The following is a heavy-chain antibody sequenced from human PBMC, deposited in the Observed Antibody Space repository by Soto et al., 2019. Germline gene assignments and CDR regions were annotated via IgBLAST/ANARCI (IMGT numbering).Heavy chain of an antibody. CDR3: ARATYYYDSSGYYGY. Sequence: ASVKVSCMASGYTFTSYYMHWVRQAPGQGLEWMGIINPSGGSTSYAQKFQGRVTMTRDTSTSTVYMELSSLRSEDTAVYYCARATYYYDSSGYYGYWGQATLVTVSS. J-gene: IGHJ4*02. V-gene: IGHV1-46*03. CDR2: INPSGGST. CDR1: GYTFTSYY. D-gene: IGHD3-22*01.